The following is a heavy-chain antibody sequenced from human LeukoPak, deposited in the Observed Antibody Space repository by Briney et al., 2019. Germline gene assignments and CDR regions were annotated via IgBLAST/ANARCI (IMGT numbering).Heavy chain of an antibody. CDR2: TSYSGST. CDR1: GGSVSSGDYY. Sequence: SETLSLTCTLSGGSVSSGDYYWSWIRQPPGKGLEWIGYTSYSGSTNYNPSLKSRITISIDTSKNQFFLKFSFVTAADTAVYFCASGRGYSGSFFYYFDSWGQGTLATVSS. CDR3: ASGRGYSGSFFYYFDS. J-gene: IGHJ4*02. V-gene: IGHV4-61*08. D-gene: IGHD1-26*01.